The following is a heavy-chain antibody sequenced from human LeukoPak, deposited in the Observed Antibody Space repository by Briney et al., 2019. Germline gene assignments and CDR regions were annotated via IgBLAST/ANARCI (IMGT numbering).Heavy chain of an antibody. CDR1: GFTFSSYA. V-gene: IGHV4-34*01. CDR2: INHSGST. D-gene: IGHD2-2*02. J-gene: IGHJ4*02. CDR3: ARGHGYCSSTSCYTGMGFYYFDY. Sequence: PGGSLRLSCAASGFTFSSYAMSWIRQPPGKGLEWIGEINHSGSTNYNPSLKSRVTISVDTSKNQFSLKLSSVTAADTAVYYCARGHGYCSSTSCYTGMGFYYFDYWGQGTLVTVSS.